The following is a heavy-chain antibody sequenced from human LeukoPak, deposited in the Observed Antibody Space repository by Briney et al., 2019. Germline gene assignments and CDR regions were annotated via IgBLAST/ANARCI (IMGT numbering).Heavy chain of an antibody. V-gene: IGHV1-18*01. Sequence: EASVKVSCKASGYTFTSYVISWVRQAPGQGLEWMGWISAYNGNTNYAQKLQGRVTMTTDTSTSTAYMELRSLRSDDTAVYYCVTVTTSFVDYWGQGTLVIVSS. CDR2: ISAYNGNT. D-gene: IGHD3-3*01. CDR3: VTVTTSFVDY. J-gene: IGHJ4*02. CDR1: GYTFTSYV.